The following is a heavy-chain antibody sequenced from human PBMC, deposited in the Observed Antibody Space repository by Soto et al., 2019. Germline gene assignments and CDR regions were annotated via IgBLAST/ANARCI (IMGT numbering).Heavy chain of an antibody. V-gene: IGHV1-69*13. J-gene: IGHJ4*02. CDR1: GGTFSSYA. D-gene: IGHD2-21*02. Sequence: SVKVSCKASGGTFSSYAISWVRQAPGQGLEWMGGIIPIFGTANYAQKFQGRVTITADESTSTAYMELSSLRSEDTAVYYCARDAYCGGDCYSGILDYWGQGTLVTVSS. CDR2: IIPIFGTA. CDR3: ARDAYCGGDCYSGILDY.